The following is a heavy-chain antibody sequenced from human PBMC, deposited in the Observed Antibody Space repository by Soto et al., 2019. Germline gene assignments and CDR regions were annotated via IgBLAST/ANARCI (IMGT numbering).Heavy chain of an antibody. J-gene: IGHJ5*02. CDR3: AGETSLSYCSGGSCYSTWFDP. CDR1: GGSISSGDYY. V-gene: IGHV4-30-4*01. Sequence: SETLPLTCTVSGGSISSGDYYCSWIRQPPGKGLEWIGYIYYSGSTYYNPSLKSRVTISVDTSKNQFSLKLSSVPAADTAVYYCAGETSLSYCSGGSCYSTWFDPWGQGTLVTVSS. CDR2: IYYSGST. D-gene: IGHD2-15*01.